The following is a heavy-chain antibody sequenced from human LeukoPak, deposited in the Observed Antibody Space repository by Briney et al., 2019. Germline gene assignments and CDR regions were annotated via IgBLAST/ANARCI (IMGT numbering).Heavy chain of an antibody. Sequence: GGSLRLSCAASGFTFSDYYMSWIRQAPGKGLEWVSYISSSGSTIYYADSVKGRFTISRDNAKNSPYLQTNSLRAEDTAVYYCARVSRYGSGSYYIGAFDIWGQGTMVTVSS. CDR3: ARVSRYGSGSYYIGAFDI. J-gene: IGHJ3*02. V-gene: IGHV3-11*01. D-gene: IGHD3-10*01. CDR1: GFTFSDYY. CDR2: ISSSGSTI.